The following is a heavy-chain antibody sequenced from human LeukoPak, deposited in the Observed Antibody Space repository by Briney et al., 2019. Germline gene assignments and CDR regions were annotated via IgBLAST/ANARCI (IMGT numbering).Heavy chain of an antibody. J-gene: IGHJ6*03. CDR1: GYTFTSYD. CDR3: ARGPYCSGGSCYPDSYYYYYMDV. D-gene: IGHD2-15*01. CDR2: MNPNSGNT. V-gene: IGHV1-8*01. Sequence: ASVKVSCKASGYTFTSYDINWVRQATGQGLEWMGWMNPNSGNTGYAQKFQGRVTMTRNTSISTAYMELSSLRSEDTAVYYCARGPYCSGGSCYPDSYYYYYMDVWGKGTTVTVSS.